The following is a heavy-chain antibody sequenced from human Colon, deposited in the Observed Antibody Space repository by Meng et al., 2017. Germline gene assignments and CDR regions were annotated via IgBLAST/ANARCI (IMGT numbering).Heavy chain of an antibody. CDR3: ARGPLDY. CDR1: GGSASSGSYY. J-gene: IGHJ4*02. CDR2: IYYTGST. Sequence: QVQLQESGPGLVRPSETLSLTCTVSGGSASSGSYYWSWIRQPPGKGLEWIGYIYYTGSTNYNPSLKSRVTISVDTSKNQFSLKLSSVTAADTAVYYCARGPLDYWGQGTLVTVSS. V-gene: IGHV4-61*01.